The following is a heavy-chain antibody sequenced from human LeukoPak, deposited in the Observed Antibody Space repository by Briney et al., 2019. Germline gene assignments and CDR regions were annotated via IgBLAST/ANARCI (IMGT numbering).Heavy chain of an antibody. Sequence: PSETLSLICAVSVGSISGYYWNWIRQPPGKGVGCIWYIHYSGRTNYNPSLRSRVTMSVDTSKSPFSLYLSSVTPVATALCSCAAGAARLDYFVYWGQGTVVTV. D-gene: IGHD6-6*01. CDR1: VGSISGYY. J-gene: IGHJ4*02. CDR2: IHYSGRT. V-gene: IGHV4-59*01. CDR3: AAGAARLDYFVY.